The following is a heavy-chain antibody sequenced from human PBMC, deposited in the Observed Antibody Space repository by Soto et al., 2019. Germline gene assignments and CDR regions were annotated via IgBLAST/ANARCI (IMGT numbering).Heavy chain of an antibody. J-gene: IGHJ6*01. CDR1: GFTFSDHY. CDR3: TRGLLGGAPSYTFHGMDV. Sequence: EVQLVESGGGLVQPGGSLRLSCAASGFTFSDHYMDWVRQAPGKGLEWVARSRNRVNSHTTEYAASVKGRFTISRDESKSRLYLQMNSLKIEDTAVYYCTRGLLGGAPSYTFHGMDVWGQGTTVTVSS. D-gene: IGHD1-26*01. V-gene: IGHV3-72*01. CDR2: SRNRVNSHTT.